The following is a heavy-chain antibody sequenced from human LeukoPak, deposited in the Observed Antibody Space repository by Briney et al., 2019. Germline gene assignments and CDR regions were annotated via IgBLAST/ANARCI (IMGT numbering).Heavy chain of an antibody. Sequence: PGGSLRLSCAASGFTFSSYGTHWVRQAPGKGLEWVAVIWYDGSNKYYADSVKGRFTISRDNSKNTLYLQMNSLRAEDTAVYYCARDLFYYDSSGHPDYWGQGTLVTVSS. CDR2: IWYDGSNK. J-gene: IGHJ4*02. D-gene: IGHD3-22*01. V-gene: IGHV3-33*01. CDR3: ARDLFYYDSSGHPDY. CDR1: GFTFSSYG.